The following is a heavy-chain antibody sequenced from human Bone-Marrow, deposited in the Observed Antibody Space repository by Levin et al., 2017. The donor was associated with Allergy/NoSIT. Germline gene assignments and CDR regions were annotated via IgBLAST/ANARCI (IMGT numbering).Heavy chain of an antibody. CDR3: AKCKPGFGITLFGVGLDL. D-gene: IGHD3-3*01. J-gene: IGHJ5*02. CDR2: IRGSDGST. CDR1: GFTFSSYA. Sequence: GASVKVSCAASGFTFSSYAMSWVRQAPGKGLEWVSAIRGSDGSTYYADSEKGRFTISRDNSKNTLYLQRNSLRAEDTAVYYCAKCKPGFGITLFGVGLDLWGQGTLVTVSS. V-gene: IGHV3-23*01.